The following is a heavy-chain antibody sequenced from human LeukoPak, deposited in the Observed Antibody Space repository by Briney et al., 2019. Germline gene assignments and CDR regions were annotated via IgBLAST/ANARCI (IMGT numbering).Heavy chain of an antibody. CDR2: IRSSGSTI. V-gene: IGHV3-11*04. CDR1: GFTLSDYY. J-gene: IGHJ3*02. D-gene: IGHD5-12*01. CDR3: ARTLSERGYDGDAFDI. Sequence: VGSLRLSCAASGFTLSDYYMSWIRQAPGKGLEWVSYIRSSGSTIYYAGSVKGRFTISRGNAKNSLYLQMNSLRAEDTAVYYYARTLSERGYDGDAFDIWGQGTMVTVSS.